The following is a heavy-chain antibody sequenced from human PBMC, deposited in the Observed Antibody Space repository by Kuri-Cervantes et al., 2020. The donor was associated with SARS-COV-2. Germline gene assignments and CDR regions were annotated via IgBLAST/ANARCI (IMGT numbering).Heavy chain of an antibody. D-gene: IGHD7-27*01. CDR3: AKTGEEWVFGY. J-gene: IGHJ4*02. Sequence: SVKVSCKAPGGTFSSYTISWVRQAPGQGLEWMGGIIPIFGTANYAQKFQGRVTMTRDTSISTAYMELSRLRSDDTAVYYCAKTGEEWVFGYWGQGTLVTVSS. CDR1: GGTFSSYT. CDR2: IIPIFGTA. V-gene: IGHV1-69*05.